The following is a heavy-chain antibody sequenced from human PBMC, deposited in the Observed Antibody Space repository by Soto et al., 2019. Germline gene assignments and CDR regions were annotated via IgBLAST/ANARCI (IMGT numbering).Heavy chain of an antibody. CDR3: ARDIGSYAYGEGY. D-gene: IGHD3-10*01. V-gene: IGHV4-4*07. CDR1: GGSINSYW. Sequence: PSETLSLTCSVSGGSINSYWWSWIRQPAGKGLEWIGRVYSSGTTDYNPSLNSRATLSVETSKNQFSLKLSSVTAADTAVYYCARDIGSYAYGEGYWGQGIQVP. CDR2: VYSSGTT. J-gene: IGHJ4*02.